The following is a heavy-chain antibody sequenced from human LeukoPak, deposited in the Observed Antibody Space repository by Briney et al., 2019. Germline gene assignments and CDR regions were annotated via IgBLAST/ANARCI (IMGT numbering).Heavy chain of an antibody. Sequence: SETLSLTCAVSGVSFSNYYWCWIRQSPGKGLEWIGEINYSGTPTYNPSLKSRVTISVDVSKNQVSLNLRSVTAADTAVYYCARSSGDDAFDIWGQGTMVTVSS. CDR3: ARSSGDDAFDI. CDR2: INYSGTP. V-gene: IGHV4-34*01. CDR1: GVSFSNYY. J-gene: IGHJ3*02. D-gene: IGHD3-22*01.